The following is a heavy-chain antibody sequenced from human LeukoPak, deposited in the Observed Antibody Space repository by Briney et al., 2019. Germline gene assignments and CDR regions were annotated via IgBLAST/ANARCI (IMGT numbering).Heavy chain of an antibody. D-gene: IGHD6-19*01. V-gene: IGHV3-15*01. CDR1: GFTFSNAW. Sequence: GGSLRLSCAASGFTFSNAWMSWVRQAPGKGLEWVGRIKSKTDGGTTDYAAPVKGRFTFSRDDSKNTLYLQMKSLKTEDTAVYYCTTDLSAVAGTFDYWGQGTLVTVSS. CDR3: TTDLSAVAGTFDY. CDR2: IKSKTDGGTT. J-gene: IGHJ4*02.